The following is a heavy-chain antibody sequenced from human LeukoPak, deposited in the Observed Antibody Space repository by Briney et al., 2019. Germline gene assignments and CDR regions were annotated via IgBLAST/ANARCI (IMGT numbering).Heavy chain of an antibody. D-gene: IGHD6-19*01. CDR1: GYTFTGYY. CDR3: ARTVAGDNDAFDI. J-gene: IGHJ3*02. V-gene: IGHV1-2*06. Sequence: ASVKASCKASGYTFTGYYMHWVRQAPGQGLEWMGRINPNSGGTNYAQKFQGRVTMTRDTSISTAYMELSRLRSDDTAVYYCARTVAGDNDAFDIWGQGTMVTVSS. CDR2: INPNSGGT.